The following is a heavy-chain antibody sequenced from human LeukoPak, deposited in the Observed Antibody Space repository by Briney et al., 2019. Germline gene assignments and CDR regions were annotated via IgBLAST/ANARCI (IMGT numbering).Heavy chain of an antibody. Sequence: PSETLSLTCAVYGGSFSGYYWSWIRQPPGKGLEWIGEINHSGSTNYNPSLKSRVTISVDTSKTQFSLKLSSVTDADTAVYYCARGRDQLVVVAARFNAFDIWGQGTMVTVSS. J-gene: IGHJ3*02. V-gene: IGHV4-34*01. D-gene: IGHD2-15*01. CDR3: ARGRDQLVVVAARFNAFDI. CDR1: GGSFSGYY. CDR2: INHSGST.